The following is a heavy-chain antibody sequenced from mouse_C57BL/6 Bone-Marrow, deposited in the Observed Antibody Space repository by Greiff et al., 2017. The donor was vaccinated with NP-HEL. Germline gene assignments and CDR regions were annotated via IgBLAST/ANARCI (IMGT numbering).Heavy chain of an antibody. CDR2: INPNNGGT. D-gene: IGHD2-13*01. CDR1: GYTFTDYN. Sequence: EVQLQQSGPELVKPGASVKIPCKASGYTFTDYNMDWVKQSHGKSLEWIGDINPNNGGTNYNQKFKGKATLTVDKSSSTAYMEHRSLTSEDTAVYYCARRGDGDYGFGYWGQGTLVTVSA. CDR3: ARRGDGDYGFGY. J-gene: IGHJ3*01. V-gene: IGHV1-18*01.